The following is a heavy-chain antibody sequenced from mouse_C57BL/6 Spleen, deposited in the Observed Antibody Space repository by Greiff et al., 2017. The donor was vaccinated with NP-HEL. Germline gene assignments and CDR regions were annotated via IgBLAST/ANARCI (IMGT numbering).Heavy chain of an antibody. J-gene: IGHJ3*01. Sequence: EVKVVESGGGLVKPGGSLKLSCAASGFTFSSYAMSWVRQTPEKRLEWVATISDGGSYTYYPDNVKGRFTISRDNAKNNLYLQMSHLKSEDTAMYYCARERAIYDGYYGGFAYWGQGTLVTVSA. V-gene: IGHV5-4*01. D-gene: IGHD2-3*01. CDR1: GFTFSSYA. CDR2: ISDGGSYT. CDR3: ARERAIYDGYYGGFAY.